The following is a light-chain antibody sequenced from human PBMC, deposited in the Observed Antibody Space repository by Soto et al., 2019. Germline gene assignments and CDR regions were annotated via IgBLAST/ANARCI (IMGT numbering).Light chain of an antibody. CDR1: QMISRN. CDR3: HQYGSSPQIP. CDR2: VAS. J-gene: IGKJ5*01. Sequence: EIGMRQSPATLSVSPWESATLSCMASQMISRNLALYHQKPGQAPRLLIYVASSRATGIPDRFSGSWSGTDFTLTISRLEPEDFAVYYCHQYGSSPQIPFGQGTRLEIK. V-gene: IGKV3-20*01.